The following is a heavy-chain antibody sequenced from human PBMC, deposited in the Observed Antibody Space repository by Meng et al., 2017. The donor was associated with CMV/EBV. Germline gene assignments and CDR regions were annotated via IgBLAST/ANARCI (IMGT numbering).Heavy chain of an antibody. J-gene: IGHJ6*02. V-gene: IGHV3-7*01. Sequence: GESLKISCAASGFTFSSYWMSWVRQAPGKGLEWVANIKQDGSEKYYVDSVKGRFTISRDNSKNTLYLQMNSLRAEDTAVYYCAKAPRDYYGMDVWGQGTTVTVSS. CDR3: AKAPRDYYGMDV. CDR2: IKQDGSEK. CDR1: GFTFSSYW.